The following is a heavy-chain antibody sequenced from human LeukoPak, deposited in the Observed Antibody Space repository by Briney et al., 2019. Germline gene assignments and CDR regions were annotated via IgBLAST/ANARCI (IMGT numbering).Heavy chain of an antibody. CDR3: ARELYSSGWSYYFDY. D-gene: IGHD6-19*01. CDR2: INPNSGGT. V-gene: IGHV1-2*02. Sequence: GASVKVSCKASGYTFTSYAMHWVRQAPGQRLEWMGWINPNSGGTNYAQKFQGRVTMTRDTSISTAYMELSRLRSDDTAVYYCARELYSSGWSYYFDYWGQGTLVTVSS. CDR1: GYTFTSYA. J-gene: IGHJ4*02.